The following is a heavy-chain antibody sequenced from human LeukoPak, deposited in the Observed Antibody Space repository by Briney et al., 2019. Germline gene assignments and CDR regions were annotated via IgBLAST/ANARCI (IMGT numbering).Heavy chain of an antibody. V-gene: IGHV3-11*01. D-gene: IGHD3-3*01. CDR2: ISSSGNTK. Sequence: GGSLRLSCAASGFTFSDFYMSWIRQPPGKGLEWVSYISSSGNTKYYADSVKGRFTMSRDNAKNSLYLQMDSLRVEDTAVYYCARWSGNNWFDPWGQGTLVIVSS. CDR3: ARWSGNNWFDP. CDR1: GFTFSDFY. J-gene: IGHJ5*02.